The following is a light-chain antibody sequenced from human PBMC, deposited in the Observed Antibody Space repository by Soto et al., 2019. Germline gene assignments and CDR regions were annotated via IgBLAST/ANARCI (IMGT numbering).Light chain of an antibody. CDR2: GAS. J-gene: IGKJ3*01. CDR1: QRVSSNY. V-gene: IGKV3D-20*02. Sequence: EIVLTQSPATLSLSPGERATLSCRASQRVSSNYLAWYQQKPGQAPRLLIYGASTRATGIPARFSGSGSGTDFTLTITSLQSEDFAVYYCQQRSSWPLAFGPGTKVDIK. CDR3: QQRSSWPLA.